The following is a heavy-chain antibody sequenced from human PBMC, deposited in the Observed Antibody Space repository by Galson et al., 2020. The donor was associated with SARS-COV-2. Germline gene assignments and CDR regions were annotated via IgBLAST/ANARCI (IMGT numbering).Heavy chain of an antibody. V-gene: IGHV1-46*01. J-gene: IGHJ6*02. CDR2: INPSGGST. Sequence: ASVKVSCKASGYTFTSYYMHWVRQAPGQGLEWMGIINPSGGSTSYAQKFQGRVTMTRDTSTSTVYMELSSLRSEDTAVYYCARELEEGGGLRYVDWLSSTRYYYYGMDVWGQGTTVTVSS. D-gene: IGHD3-9*01. CDR1: GYTFTSYY. CDR3: ARELEEGGGLRYVDWLSSTRYYYYGMDV.